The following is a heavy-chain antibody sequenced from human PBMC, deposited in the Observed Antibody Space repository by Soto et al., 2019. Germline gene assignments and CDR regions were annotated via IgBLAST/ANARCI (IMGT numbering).Heavy chain of an antibody. CDR2: FIPIFRTL. V-gene: IGHV1-69*01. D-gene: IGHD3-22*01. CDR1: GGIFGSHG. J-gene: IGHJ3*01. Sequence: QVQLIQSEAEVKKPGSSVRVSCTASGGIFGSHGFSWVRQAPGQRLEWVGGFIPIFRTLTYTEKVQARVRIAADGSTNTVSLDLSSLTSEDTAVYYCVRDRRIYYSDPHDEFVASDYEVWGQGTMVSVSS. CDR3: VRDRRIYYSDPHDEFVASDYEV.